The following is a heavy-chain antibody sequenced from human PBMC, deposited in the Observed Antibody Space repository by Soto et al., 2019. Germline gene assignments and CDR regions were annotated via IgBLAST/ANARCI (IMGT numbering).Heavy chain of an antibody. CDR2: INPSGGGT. D-gene: IGHD6-13*01. V-gene: IGHV1-46*01. J-gene: IGHJ4*02. Sequence: QVQLVQSGAEVKKPGASVKVSCKASGYTFINYYISWVRQAPGQGPEWMGVINPSGGGTSYAQKFQGRVTMTRDTSTTTVNIELSSLRSEDTAVYYCARRVSSSCDYWGQGTLVTVSS. CDR1: GYTFINYY. CDR3: ARRVSSSCDY.